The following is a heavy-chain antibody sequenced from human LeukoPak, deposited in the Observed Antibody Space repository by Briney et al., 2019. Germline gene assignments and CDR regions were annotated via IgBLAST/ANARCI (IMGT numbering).Heavy chain of an antibody. CDR3: ARDGVNSDWPPHY. J-gene: IGHJ4*02. Sequence: SETLSLTCTVSGGSISGDNYYWSWIRQPAGKGLEWIGRIYTSGNTNYNPSFKSRVTMSVDTSKNQFSLKLSSVTAADTAVYYCARDGVNSDWPPHYWGQGTLVTVSS. V-gene: IGHV4-61*02. CDR2: IYTSGNT. CDR1: GGSISGDNYY. D-gene: IGHD6-19*01.